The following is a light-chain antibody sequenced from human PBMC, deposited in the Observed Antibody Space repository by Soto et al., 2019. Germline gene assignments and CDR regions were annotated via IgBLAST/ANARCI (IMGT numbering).Light chain of an antibody. V-gene: IGKV3-15*01. CDR1: QSASIN. CDR2: GAX. J-gene: IGKJ1*01. CDR3: QQYNNWPPLT. Sequence: ILMTQSPATLSVPPGERATLSFMXSQSASINFAWYQQKPGEATRLVXXGAXTRATGIPARFSGSGSGTEFTLTISSLQSEDFSFYYCQQYNNWPPLTFGQGTKVDIK.